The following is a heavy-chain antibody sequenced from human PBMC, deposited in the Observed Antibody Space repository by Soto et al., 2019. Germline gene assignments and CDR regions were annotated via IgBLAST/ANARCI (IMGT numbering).Heavy chain of an antibody. J-gene: IGHJ5*02. CDR1: GGSISSGGYY. CDR3: ARGMVGYNWNYRWFDP. D-gene: IGHD1-7*01. V-gene: IGHV4-61*08. CDR2: IYYSGST. Sequence: SETLSLTCTVSGGSISSGGYYWSWIRQHPGKGLEWIGYIYYSGSTNYNPSLKSRVTISIDTSKNQFSLNLTSVTAADTAVYYCARGMVGYNWNYRWFDPWGQGSLVTVSS.